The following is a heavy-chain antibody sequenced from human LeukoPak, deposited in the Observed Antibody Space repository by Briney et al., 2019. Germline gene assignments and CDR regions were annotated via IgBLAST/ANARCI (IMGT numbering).Heavy chain of an antibody. CDR2: ISRRKNYI. V-gene: IGHV3-21*01. Sequence: GRSLRLSCAASGFTFSSYGMHWVRQAPGKGLEWVSYISRRKNYIYYADSVKGRFTISRDNAKNSLYLQVSSLRAEDTAIYHCARGTIGDYLDYWGQGILVTVYS. CDR3: ARGTIGDYLDY. CDR1: GFTFSSYG. J-gene: IGHJ4*02. D-gene: IGHD3-16*01.